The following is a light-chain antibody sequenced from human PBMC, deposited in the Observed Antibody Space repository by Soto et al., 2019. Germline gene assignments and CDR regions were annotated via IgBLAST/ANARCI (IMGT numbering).Light chain of an antibody. CDR2: DAS. CDR3: QQYGNLPLFT. CDR1: QDISNY. Sequence: DIQMTQSPSSLSASVGDRVTITCQASQDISNYLNWYQQKPGKAPKLLIYDASNLQTGVPSRFSGSGSGTDFTFPISSLQPEDIATYYCQQYGNLPLFTFGPGTKVHIK. V-gene: IGKV1-33*01. J-gene: IGKJ3*01.